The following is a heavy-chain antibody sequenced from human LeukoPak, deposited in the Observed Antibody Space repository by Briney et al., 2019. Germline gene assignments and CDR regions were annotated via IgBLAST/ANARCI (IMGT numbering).Heavy chain of an antibody. D-gene: IGHD5-18*01. CDR1: GGSISSYY. V-gene: IGHV4-59*08. CDR3: ARHARYSYGYTDY. CDR2: IYYSGST. J-gene: IGHJ4*02. Sequence: SETLSLTCTVSGGSISSYYWTWIRQPPGKGLEWIGYIYYSGSTNYNPSLKSRVTISVDTSKNQFSLKLSSVTAADTAAYYCARHARYSYGYTDYWGQGTLVTVSS.